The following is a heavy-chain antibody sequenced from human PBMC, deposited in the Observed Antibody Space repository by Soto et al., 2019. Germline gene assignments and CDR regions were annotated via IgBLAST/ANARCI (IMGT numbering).Heavy chain of an antibody. CDR2: ISGSGGST. CDR3: AKDLPKQWLYTIFLFDY. CDR1: GFTFSSYA. Sequence: GGSLRLSCAASGFTFSSYAMSWVRQAPGKGLEWVSAISGSGGSTYYADSVKGRFTISRDNSKNTLYLQMNSLRAEDTAVYYCAKDLPKQWLYTIFLFDYWGQGTLVTVSS. V-gene: IGHV3-23*01. J-gene: IGHJ4*02. D-gene: IGHD6-19*01.